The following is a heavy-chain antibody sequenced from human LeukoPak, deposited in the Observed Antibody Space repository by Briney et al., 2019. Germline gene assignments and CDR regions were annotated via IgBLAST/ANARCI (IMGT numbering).Heavy chain of an antibody. CDR2: ISDSGGTT. J-gene: IGHJ4*02. V-gene: IGHV3-23*01. CDR3: AKDASNSWFDY. CDR1: GFTFSSFA. D-gene: IGHD4-11*01. Sequence: EGSLRLSCAVSGFTFSSFAMSWVRQAPGKGLEWVSVISDSGGTTFYADSVKGRFTSSGDISKNTVHLQMNSLRADDTAVYYCAKDASNSWFDYWGQGILVTVSS.